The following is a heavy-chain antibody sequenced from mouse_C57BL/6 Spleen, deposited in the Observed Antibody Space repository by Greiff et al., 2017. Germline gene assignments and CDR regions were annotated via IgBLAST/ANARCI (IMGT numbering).Heavy chain of an antibody. CDR2: ISDGGSYT. V-gene: IGHV5-4*01. D-gene: IGHD2-4*01. J-gene: IGHJ2*01. CDR3: ARDLPYDYEYYVDY. Sequence: EVKLQESGGGLVKPGGSLTLSCAASGFTFSSYAMSWVRQTPEKRLEWVATISDGGSYTYYPDNVKGRFTISRDNAKNNLYLQMSHLKSEDTAMYYCARDLPYDYEYYVDYWGQGTTLTVSS. CDR1: GFTFSSYA.